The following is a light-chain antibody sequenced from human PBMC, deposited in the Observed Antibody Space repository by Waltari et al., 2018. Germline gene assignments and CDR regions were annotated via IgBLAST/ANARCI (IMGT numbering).Light chain of an antibody. CDR1: SNDVGGDNS. Sequence: QSALTQPPSASVSPGQPVTISCPGTSNDVGGDNSVSWYQQHPGKPPNPMIFDVSKRPSGVPARFSGSKTGDTASLTVSGLQAEDEADYYCNSYAGSNNFPFVLGTGTKVTVL. V-gene: IGLV2-8*01. J-gene: IGLJ1*01. CDR3: NSYAGSNNFPFV. CDR2: DVS.